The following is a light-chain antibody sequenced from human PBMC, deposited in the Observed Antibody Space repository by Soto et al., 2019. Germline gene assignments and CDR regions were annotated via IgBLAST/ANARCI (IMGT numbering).Light chain of an antibody. CDR2: GAS. V-gene: IGKV3-20*01. CDR1: QSLSSNY. J-gene: IGKJ4*01. Sequence: EIVLTQSPGILSVSPGERATLSCRASQSLSSNYLAWYQQKPGQPPRLLIYGASTRATGIPDRFSGSGSGPDFTLTINSLEPEDSAVYYYQQFGSSQLTFGGGTKVELK. CDR3: QQFGSSQLT.